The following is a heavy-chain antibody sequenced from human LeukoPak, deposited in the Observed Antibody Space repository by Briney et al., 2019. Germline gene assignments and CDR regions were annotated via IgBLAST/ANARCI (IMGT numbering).Heavy chain of an antibody. CDR1: GFTFSSYG. CDR3: AKEFSITWSYWYFDL. J-gene: IGHJ2*01. V-gene: IGHV3-30*18. CDR2: ISYDEKGK. Sequence: PGRSLRLSCAASGFTFSSYGMHWVRQAPGKGLEWVAVISYDEKGKFYADSVKGRFTISRDNSKDTLYLQMNSLRTEDTAVYYCAKEFSITWSYWYFDLWGRGTLVTVSS. D-gene: IGHD3-3*01.